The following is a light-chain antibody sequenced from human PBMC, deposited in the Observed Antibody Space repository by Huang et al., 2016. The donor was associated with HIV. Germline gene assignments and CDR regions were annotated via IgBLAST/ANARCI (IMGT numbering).Light chain of an antibody. J-gene: IGKJ1*01. CDR2: AAS. CDR3: HQYNNWPQT. CDR1: QSVSSN. V-gene: IGKV3-15*01. Sequence: EIVMTQSPATLSVSPGERATLSCRVSQSVSSNLAWYQHKPGQAPRLLIYAASARASGIPARFSGSGSGTEFTLTISSLQSEDFAVYYCHQYNNWPQTFGQGTKVEIK.